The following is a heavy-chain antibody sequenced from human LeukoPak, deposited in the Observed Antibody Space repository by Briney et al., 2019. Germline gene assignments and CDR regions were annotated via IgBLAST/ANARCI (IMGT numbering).Heavy chain of an antibody. CDR2: ISSSSSTI. CDR3: ARTPPSGIYAFDI. Sequence: GGSLRLSCAAPGFTFSSYSMNWVRQAPGKGLEWVSYISSSSSTIYYADSVKGRFTISRDNAKNSLYLQMNSLRAEDTAVYYCARTPPSGIYAFDIWGQGTMVTVSS. J-gene: IGHJ3*02. D-gene: IGHD1-26*01. CDR1: GFTFSSYS. V-gene: IGHV3-48*01.